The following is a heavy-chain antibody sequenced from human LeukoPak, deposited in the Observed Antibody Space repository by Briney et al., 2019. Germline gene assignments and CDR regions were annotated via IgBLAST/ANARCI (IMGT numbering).Heavy chain of an antibody. D-gene: IGHD4-11*01. Sequence: PSETLSLTCAVYGGSFSTYSWSWIRQPPGKGLEWIGDINYSGNTNYNPSFKSRVTASIDTSNDQFSLKLNSVTAGDTAVYYCARHVDMTTVNYYYLDVWGKGTAVTVSS. CDR2: INYSGNT. V-gene: IGHV4-34*01. CDR3: ARHVDMTTVNYYYLDV. J-gene: IGHJ6*03. CDR1: GGSFSTYS.